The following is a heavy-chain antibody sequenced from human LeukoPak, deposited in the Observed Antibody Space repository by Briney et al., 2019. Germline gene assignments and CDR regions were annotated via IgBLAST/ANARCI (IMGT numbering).Heavy chain of an antibody. Sequence: GGSLRLSCTTSGFIFGDYAMSWFRQAPGKGLEWVGFIRSKTYGGAIEYAASVKGRFTISRDDSKSIAYLRMNSLKTEDTAVYYCARDQLGGDPDDYYYYYMDVWGKGTTVIVSS. CDR3: ARDQLGGDPDDYYYYYMDV. D-gene: IGHD4-17*01. J-gene: IGHJ6*03. CDR2: IRSKTYGGAI. CDR1: GFIFGDYA. V-gene: IGHV3-49*03.